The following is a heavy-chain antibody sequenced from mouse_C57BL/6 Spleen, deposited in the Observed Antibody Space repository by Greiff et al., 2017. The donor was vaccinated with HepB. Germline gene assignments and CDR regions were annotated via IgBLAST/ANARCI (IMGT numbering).Heavy chain of an antibody. Sequence: QVQLQQSGAELVKPGASVKISCKASGYAFSSYWMNWVKQRPGKGLEWIGQIYPGDGDTNYNGKFKGKATLTADKSSSTAYMQLSSLTSEDSAVYFCARDYYGSSSLYYYAMDYWGQGTSVTVSS. D-gene: IGHD1-1*01. CDR2: IYPGDGDT. V-gene: IGHV1-80*01. J-gene: IGHJ4*01. CDR3: ARDYYGSSSLYYYAMDY. CDR1: GYAFSSYW.